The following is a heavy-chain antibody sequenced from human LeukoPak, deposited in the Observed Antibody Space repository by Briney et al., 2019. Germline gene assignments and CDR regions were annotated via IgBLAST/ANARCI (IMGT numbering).Heavy chain of an antibody. D-gene: IGHD3-3*01. CDR2: IYHSGST. Sequence: SETLSLTCTVSGYSISSGYYWGWIRPPPGKGLEWIGSIYHSGSTYYNPSLKSRVTISVDTSKNQFSLKLSSVTAADTAVYYCARKTIFGVVIAPSLDYWGQGTLVTVSS. J-gene: IGHJ4*02. CDR1: GYSISSGYY. CDR3: ARKTIFGVVIAPSLDY. V-gene: IGHV4-38-2*02.